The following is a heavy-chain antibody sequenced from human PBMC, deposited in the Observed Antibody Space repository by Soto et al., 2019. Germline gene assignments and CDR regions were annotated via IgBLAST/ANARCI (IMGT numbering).Heavy chain of an antibody. CDR1: GGSISSYY. D-gene: IGHD1-26*01. CDR2: IYYSGST. V-gene: IGHV4-59*01. Sequence: KPSETLSLTCTVSGGSISSYYWSWIRQPPGKGLEWIGYIYYSGSTNYNPSLKSRVTISVDTSKNQFSLKLSSVTAADTAVYYCARESGSYYESSFDYWGQGTLVTV. CDR3: ARESGSYYESSFDY. J-gene: IGHJ4*02.